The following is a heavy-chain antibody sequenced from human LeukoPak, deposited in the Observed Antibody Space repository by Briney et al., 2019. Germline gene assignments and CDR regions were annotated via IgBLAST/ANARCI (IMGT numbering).Heavy chain of an antibody. CDR3: ASYYDSSGAPFDY. CDR2: IIPIFGTA. D-gene: IGHD3-22*01. Sequence: SVKVSCQASGGTFSSYAISWVRQAPGQGLEWMGGIIPIFGTANYAQKFQGRVTITTDESTSTAYMELSSLRSEDTAVYYCASYYDSSGAPFDYWGQGTLVTVSS. J-gene: IGHJ4*02. V-gene: IGHV1-69*05. CDR1: GGTFSSYA.